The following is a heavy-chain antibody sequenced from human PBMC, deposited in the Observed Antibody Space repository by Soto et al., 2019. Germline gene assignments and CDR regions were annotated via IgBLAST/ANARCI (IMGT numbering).Heavy chain of an antibody. CDR3: TRVAXFKWSYGPPYYYFGFDD. V-gene: IGHV3-49*03. J-gene: IGHJ6*02. CDR1: GFTFRDYA. Sequence: GGSLRLSCTASGFTFRDYAMSWFRQAPGKGLEWVGFSRSKAYGRTTSYAPSFKGRFTISRVVTKSIAYLQMNNLKTEDPAVYYCTRVAXFKWSYGPPYYYFGFDDWGQGTTVTVSS. CDR2: SRSKAYGRTT. D-gene: IGHD1-26*01.